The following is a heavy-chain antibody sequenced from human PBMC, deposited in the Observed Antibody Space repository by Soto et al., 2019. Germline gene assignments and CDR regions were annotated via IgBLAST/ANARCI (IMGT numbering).Heavy chain of an antibody. CDR1: GFTFSSYA. Sequence: LSCAASGFTFSSYAMSWVRQAPGKGLEWVSAISGSGGSTYYADSVKGRFTISRDNSKNTLYLQMNSLRAEDTAVYYCAKVVTMVRGGGTNYFDYWGQGTLVTVSS. J-gene: IGHJ4*02. CDR3: AKVVTMVRGGGTNYFDY. V-gene: IGHV3-23*01. CDR2: ISGSGGST. D-gene: IGHD3-10*01.